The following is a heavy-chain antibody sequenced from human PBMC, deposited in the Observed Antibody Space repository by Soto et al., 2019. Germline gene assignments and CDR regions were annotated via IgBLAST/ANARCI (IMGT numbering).Heavy chain of an antibody. CDR2: IYYSGST. CDR3: ARGRLWRSYRSNLDY. D-gene: IGHD3-16*02. J-gene: IGHJ4*02. CDR1: GGSISGDYY. V-gene: IGHV4-30-4*01. Sequence: SETLSLTCTVSGGSISGDYYWSWIRQPPGKGLEWIGYIYYSGSTYYNPSLKSRVTISVDTSKNQFSLKLSSVTAADTAVYYCARGRLWRSYRSNLDYWGQGTLVTV.